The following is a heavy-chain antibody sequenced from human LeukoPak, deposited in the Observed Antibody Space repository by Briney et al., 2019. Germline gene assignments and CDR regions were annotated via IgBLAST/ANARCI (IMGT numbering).Heavy chain of an antibody. V-gene: IGHV3-48*04. CDR1: GFTFSSYS. CDR3: ARGSRFGEFMFDP. J-gene: IGHJ5*02. Sequence: GGSLRLSCAASGFTFSSYSMNWVRQAPGKGLEWVSYISSSSSTIYYADSVKGRFTISRDDAKNSLYLQMNSLRAEDTAVYYCARGSRFGEFMFDPWGQGTLVTVSS. D-gene: IGHD3-10*01. CDR2: ISSSSSTI.